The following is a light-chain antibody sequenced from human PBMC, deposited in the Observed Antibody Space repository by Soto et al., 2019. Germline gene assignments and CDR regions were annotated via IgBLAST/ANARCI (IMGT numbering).Light chain of an antibody. CDR3: QQTYTTPGT. CDR2: GAS. CDR1: QTVDKY. V-gene: IGKV1-39*01. Sequence: DIQMTQSPSSLPASVGDSVTITCRASQTVDKYLNWYQHKIGQAPKLLIYGASSLYKGVPARFRGSGAGTFFTLTISSLQPDDFGTYYCQQTYTTPGTFGRGTTVEI. J-gene: IGKJ1*01.